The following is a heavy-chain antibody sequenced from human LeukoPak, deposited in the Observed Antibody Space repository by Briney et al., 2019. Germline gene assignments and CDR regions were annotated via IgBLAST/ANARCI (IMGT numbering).Heavy chain of an antibody. Sequence: PGGSLRLSCAASGFTFSSYGMHWVRQAPGKGLEWVAFIRYDGSNKYYADSVKGRFTISRDNSKNTLYLQMNSLRAEDTAVYYCAKDLPPGITMVRGVIVDYWGQGTLVTVSS. V-gene: IGHV3-30*02. J-gene: IGHJ4*02. CDR2: IRYDGSNK. CDR3: AKDLPPGITMVRGVIVDY. CDR1: GFTFSSYG. D-gene: IGHD3-10*01.